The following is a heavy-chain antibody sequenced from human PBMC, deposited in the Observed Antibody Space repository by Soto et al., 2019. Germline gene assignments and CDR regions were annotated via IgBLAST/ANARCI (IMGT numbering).Heavy chain of an antibody. V-gene: IGHV1-2*06. CDR3: ARDWYYYDSSGYSKPVWYYYYGMDV. J-gene: IGHJ6*02. CDR2: INPNSGDT. Sequence: ASVKVSCKASGYTFTDYYIHCVRQAPGQGLEWMGRINPNSGDTSFAPKVQGRVTMTRDTSISTAYMQLSSLRSDDTAVYYCARDWYYYDSSGYSKPVWYYYYGMDVWGQGTTVTVSS. D-gene: IGHD3-22*01. CDR1: GYTFTDYY.